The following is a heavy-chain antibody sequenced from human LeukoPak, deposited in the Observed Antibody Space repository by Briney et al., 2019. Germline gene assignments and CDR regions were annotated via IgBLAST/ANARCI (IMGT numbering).Heavy chain of an antibody. Sequence: SETLSLTCAVYGGSFSGYYWSWIRQPPGKGLEWIGEINHSGSTNYNPSLKSRVTISVDTSKNQFSLKLSSVTAADTAVYYCATYCSSTSCYVDSLDVWGQGTTVTVSS. CDR3: ATYCSSTSCYVDSLDV. CDR2: INHSGST. CDR1: GGSFSGYY. J-gene: IGHJ6*02. V-gene: IGHV4-34*01. D-gene: IGHD2-2*01.